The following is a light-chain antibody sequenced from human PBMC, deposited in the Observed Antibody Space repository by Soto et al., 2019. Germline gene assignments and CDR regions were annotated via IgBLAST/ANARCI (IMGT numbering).Light chain of an antibody. Sequence: QSVLTQPPSAAGTPGQSVTISCSGNSSNIGNNPVNWYQQLPGTAPKLLSYRSNPRPAGVPYRIAGSKSGAAASLAITGLQSDDEADYYGGTWDDSLKSYMFGGGTKLTVL. CDR1: SSNIGNNP. J-gene: IGLJ3*02. CDR3: GTWDDSLKSYM. V-gene: IGLV1-44*01. CDR2: RSN.